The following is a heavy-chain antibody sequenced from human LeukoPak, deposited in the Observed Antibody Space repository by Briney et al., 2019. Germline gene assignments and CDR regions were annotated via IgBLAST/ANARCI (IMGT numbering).Heavy chain of an antibody. Sequence: SETLSLTCTVSGGSISNNDYFWGWIRQPPGKGLEWIASIHYSGSTYYNPSLKNRVTISVDTSANQFSLKVNSVTAADTAVYHCSRLRRALFYFDYWGQGTLVTVSS. CDR1: GGSISNNDYF. J-gene: IGHJ4*02. D-gene: IGHD2-15*01. V-gene: IGHV4-39*01. CDR3: SRLRRALFYFDY. CDR2: IHYSGST.